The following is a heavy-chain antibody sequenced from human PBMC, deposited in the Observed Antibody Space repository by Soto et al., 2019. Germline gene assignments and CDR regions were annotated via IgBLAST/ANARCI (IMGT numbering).Heavy chain of an antibody. J-gene: IGHJ6*02. CDR2: IYDSGNT. CDR1: CGSISSGYYC. CDR3: ASASLYGMDV. V-gene: IGHV4-30-4*01. D-gene: IGHD3-16*01. Sequence: SETLSLTCSVSCGSISSGYYCWSWIRQPPGKGLEWIGNIYDSGNTYYNPSLKSRLIISIDTSKNQFSLKGGSVTAADTAGYYFASASLYGMDVWGQGTTVTVSS.